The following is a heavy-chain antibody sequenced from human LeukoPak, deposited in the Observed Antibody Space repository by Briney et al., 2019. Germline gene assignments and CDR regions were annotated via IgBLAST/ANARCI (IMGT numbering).Heavy chain of an antibody. D-gene: IGHD3-10*01. J-gene: IGHJ3*02. CDR3: ARDASGKGAFDI. CDR1: GFTLSGHC. Sequence: GGSLRLSCAASGFTLSGHCVHWIRQAPGKGLVWVSRVSSDGRTTNYADSVKGRFTISRDNAKNTHYLQTNSLRAEDTAVYYCARDASGKGAFDIWGQGTIVTVSS. CDR2: VSSDGRTT. V-gene: IGHV3-74*01.